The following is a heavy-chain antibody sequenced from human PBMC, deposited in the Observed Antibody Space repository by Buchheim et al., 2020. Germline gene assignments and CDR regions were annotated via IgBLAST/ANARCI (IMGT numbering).Heavy chain of an antibody. Sequence: EVVLLESGGGLARPGGSMRLSCAGSGFTSTSYGMSWVRQAPGWGLEWVAGISGSGFGTWYADSVKGRFTISRDHSTNTLNLQMDNLRVEDTAVYYCAKDGGRTSWGTSPLYYFDSWGQGSL. CDR2: ISGSGFGT. V-gene: IGHV3-23*01. CDR1: GFTSTSYG. CDR3: AKDGGRTSWGTSPLYYFDS. D-gene: IGHD7-27*01. J-gene: IGHJ4*02.